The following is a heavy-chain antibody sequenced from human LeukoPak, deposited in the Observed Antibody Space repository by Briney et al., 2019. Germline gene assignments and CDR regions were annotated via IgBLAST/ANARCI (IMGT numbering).Heavy chain of an antibody. V-gene: IGHV3-66*01. CDR1: GFTVSRNY. J-gene: IGHJ4*02. Sequence: GGSLRLSCAASGFTVSRNYMNWVRQAPGKGLEWVSLLSSTGNTSYADSVKGRFTISRHNSKNTLYLQMNSLRAEDTAVYYCTRESQKLVPYDYWGQGTLVTVSS. CDR2: LSSTGNT. D-gene: IGHD6-13*01. CDR3: TRESQKLVPYDY.